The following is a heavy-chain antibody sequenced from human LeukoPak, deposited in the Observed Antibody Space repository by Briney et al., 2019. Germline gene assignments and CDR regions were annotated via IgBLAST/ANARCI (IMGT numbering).Heavy chain of an antibody. V-gene: IGHV3-23*01. Sequence: PGGSLRLSCTASGFTFSSSAMSWVRQAPGKGLEWVSFISDSAVITYYADSVKGRFTISRDNSKNTLYLQMNSLRAEDTAVYYCARDWRSSLFDYWGQGTLVTVSS. CDR1: GFTFSSSA. CDR3: ARDWRSSLFDY. J-gene: IGHJ4*02. D-gene: IGHD6-6*01. CDR2: ISDSAVIT.